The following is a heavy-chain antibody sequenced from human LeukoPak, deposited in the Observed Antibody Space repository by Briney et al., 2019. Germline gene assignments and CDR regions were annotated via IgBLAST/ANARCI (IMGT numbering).Heavy chain of an antibody. CDR2: INEDGGER. J-gene: IGHJ6*03. CDR1: GFTLNRYW. Sequence: GGSLRLSCAASGFTLNRYWMSWVRQAPGKGLEWVANINEDGGERHYVGSVKGRFTISRDNAKNSLYLQMNSLRAEDTAVYYCAREDMDVWGKGTTVTVSS. V-gene: IGHV3-7*01. CDR3: AREDMDV.